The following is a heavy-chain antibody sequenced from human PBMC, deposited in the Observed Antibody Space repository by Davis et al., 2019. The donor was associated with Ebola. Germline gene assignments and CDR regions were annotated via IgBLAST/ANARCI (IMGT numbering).Heavy chain of an antibody. CDR2: TAGGGYT. CDR1: GFTFSSFA. J-gene: IGHJ4*02. D-gene: IGHD2-15*01. CDR3: AKTYCSGASCSGVVEY. Sequence: GESLKISCTASGFTFSSFAMTWVRQAPGKGLEWVSTTAGGGYTYYADSMKGRFTASRDNSKNTLYLQMNNLRGEDTAVYYCAKTYCSGASCSGVVEYWGQGTLVTVSS. V-gene: IGHV3-23*01.